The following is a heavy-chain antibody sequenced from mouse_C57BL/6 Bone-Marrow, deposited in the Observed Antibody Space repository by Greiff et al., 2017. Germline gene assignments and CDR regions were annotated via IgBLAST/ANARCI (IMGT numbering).Heavy chain of an antibody. Sequence: QVQLQQPGAELVKPGASVKMSCKASGYTFTSYWINWVKQRPGQGLEWIGDIYPGSGSTNYNEKFKSKATLTVDTSSSTAYMQLSSLTSEDSAVYYCARWDYSNYDWFADWGQGTLVTVSA. CDR2: IYPGSGST. V-gene: IGHV1-55*01. D-gene: IGHD2-5*01. J-gene: IGHJ3*01. CDR1: GYTFTSYW. CDR3: ARWDYSNYDWFAD.